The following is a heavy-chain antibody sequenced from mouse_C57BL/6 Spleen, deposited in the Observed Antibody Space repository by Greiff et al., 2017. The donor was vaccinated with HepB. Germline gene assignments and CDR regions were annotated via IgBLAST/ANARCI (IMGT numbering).Heavy chain of an antibody. CDR3: ASPHYYGSSYYAMDY. J-gene: IGHJ4*01. D-gene: IGHD1-1*01. Sequence: VQLQQSGAELVRPGTSVKLSCKASGYTFTSYWMHWVKQRPGQGLEWIGVIDPSDSYTNYNQKFKGKATLTVDTSSSTAYMQLSSLTSEDSAVYYCASPHYYGSSYYAMDYWGQGTSVTVSS. CDR1: GYTFTSYW. CDR2: IDPSDSYT. V-gene: IGHV1-59*01.